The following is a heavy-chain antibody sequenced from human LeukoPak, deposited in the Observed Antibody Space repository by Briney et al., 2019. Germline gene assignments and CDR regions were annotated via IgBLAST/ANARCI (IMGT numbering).Heavy chain of an antibody. CDR2: IKTKPNSYAK. Sequence: PGGSLKLSCAASGFTFSGSAMHWVRQASGKGLEWIGHIKTKPNSYAKAYAASVKGRITISRDDSKNTTYLQMNSLKTEDTAMYYCTRHLSTFSSTLYFWFDPWGQGTLVTVSS. CDR1: GFTFSGSA. V-gene: IGHV3-73*01. J-gene: IGHJ5*02. D-gene: IGHD6-13*01. CDR3: TRHLSTFSSTLYFWFDP.